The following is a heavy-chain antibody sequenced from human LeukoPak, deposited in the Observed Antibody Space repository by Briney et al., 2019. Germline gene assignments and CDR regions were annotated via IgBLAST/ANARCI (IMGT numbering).Heavy chain of an antibody. J-gene: IGHJ4*02. CDR2: IKPGDTT. CDR1: DGSISSRTFY. Sequence: PSETLSLTCTVSDGSISSRTFYWGWIRQPPGRGLEWIGSIKPGDTTYYNASLKSRVTMFVDTSKKQVSLEVSSVTAADTAVYYCARQRAWFGEWAFDYWGRGTLVTVSS. D-gene: IGHD3-10*01. V-gene: IGHV4-39*01. CDR3: ARQRAWFGEWAFDY.